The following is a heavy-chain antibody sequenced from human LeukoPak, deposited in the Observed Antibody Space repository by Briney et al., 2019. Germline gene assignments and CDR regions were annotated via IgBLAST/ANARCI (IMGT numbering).Heavy chain of an antibody. CDR2: MNPKNGNT. CDR3: AREPYSGSSFDP. Sequence: ASVKVSCKASGYTFTSLDISWVRQANGQGLEWLGWMNPKNGNTGYAQKFRGRVTITRDTSESIAYMELSGLRSDDTAVYYCAREPYSGSSFDPWGQGTLVTVSS. CDR1: GYTFTSLD. J-gene: IGHJ5*02. V-gene: IGHV1-8*03. D-gene: IGHD1-26*01.